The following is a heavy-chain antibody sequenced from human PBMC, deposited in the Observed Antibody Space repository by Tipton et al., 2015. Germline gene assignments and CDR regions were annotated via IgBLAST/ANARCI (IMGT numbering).Heavy chain of an antibody. J-gene: IGHJ4*02. CDR3: ASVSGVGTGSYY. CDR1: GGSFSAYF. Sequence: TLSLTRAVSGGSFSAYFWTWIRQPPGQGLEWIGEINHRGGSTYNPSLKSRLTLSVDTSKNQFSLNLTSVTAADTAVYYCASVSGVGTGSYYWGQGILVTVSS. CDR2: INHRGGS. D-gene: IGHD2-21*02. V-gene: IGHV4-34*01.